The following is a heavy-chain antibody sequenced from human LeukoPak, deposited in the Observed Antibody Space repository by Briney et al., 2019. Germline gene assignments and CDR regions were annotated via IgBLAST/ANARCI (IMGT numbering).Heavy chain of an antibody. CDR3: AELGITMIGGV. CDR1: GFTFSSYG. V-gene: IGHV3-23*01. Sequence: PGGSLRLSCAASGFTFSSYGMSWVRQAPGKGLEWVSAISGSGGSTYYADSVKGRFTISRDNAKNSLYLQMNSLRAEDTAVYYCAELGITMIGGVWGKGTTATISS. D-gene: IGHD3-10*02. J-gene: IGHJ6*04. CDR2: ISGSGGST.